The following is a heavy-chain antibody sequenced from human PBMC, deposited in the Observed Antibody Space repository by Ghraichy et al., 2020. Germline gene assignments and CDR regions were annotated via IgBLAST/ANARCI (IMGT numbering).Heavy chain of an antibody. V-gene: IGHV3-48*02. CDR3: ARASRVVRFYYQDALDV. J-gene: IGHJ6*02. CDR2: ISRSSRTI. CDR1: GFSLSDYI. Sequence: GGSLRLSCAASGFSLSDYIMNWVRQAPGKGLEWVSHISRSSRTISYADSVKGRFTVSRDNDKKSVFLQMNSLRDEDTAVYYFARASRVVRFYYQDALDVWGQGTSVTVSS. D-gene: IGHD4-23*01.